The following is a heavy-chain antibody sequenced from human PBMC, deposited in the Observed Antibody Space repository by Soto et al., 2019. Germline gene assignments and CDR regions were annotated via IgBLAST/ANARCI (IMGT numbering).Heavy chain of an antibody. V-gene: IGHV3-15*01. D-gene: IGHD3-3*02. CDR2: IRSEADGSTA. CDR1: GFTFTKAW. J-gene: IGHJ4*02. Sequence: EVQLVESGEDLIKPGGSLRLSCAASGFTFTKAWMSWVRQPPGKGLEWVGRIRSEADGSTADYAAPLKGRFTISRDDSKDTLYLQLNSLKSEDTAVYYCTTGYIFGVTTHGEDFWGQGTLVTVSS. CDR3: TTGYIFGVTTHGEDF.